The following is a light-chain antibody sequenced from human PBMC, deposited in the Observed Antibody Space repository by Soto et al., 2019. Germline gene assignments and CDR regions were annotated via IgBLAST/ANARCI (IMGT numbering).Light chain of an antibody. V-gene: IGKV3D-20*02. J-gene: IGKJ1*01. CDR3: QQRSNWPT. CDR1: QSVSSSY. Sequence: EIVLTQSPGTLSLSPGERATHSSRASQSVSSSYLAWYQQKPGQAPRLLIYDASNRATGIPARFSGSGSGTDFTLTISSLEPEDFAVYYCQQRSNWPTFGQGTKVDIK. CDR2: DAS.